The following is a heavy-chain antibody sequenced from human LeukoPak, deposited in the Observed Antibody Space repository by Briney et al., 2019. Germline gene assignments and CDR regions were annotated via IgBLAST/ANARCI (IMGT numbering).Heavy chain of an antibody. V-gene: IGHV3-48*03. J-gene: IGHJ4*02. CDR3: ARVRGSYQNDY. CDR1: GFTFSSYE. D-gene: IGHD1-26*01. Sequence: GGTLRLSCAASGFTFSSYEMNWVRQAPGKGLEWVSYISSSGSTIYYADSVKGRFTISRDNAKNSLYLQMNSLRAEDTAVYYCARVRGSYQNDYWGQGTLVTVSS. CDR2: ISSSGSTI.